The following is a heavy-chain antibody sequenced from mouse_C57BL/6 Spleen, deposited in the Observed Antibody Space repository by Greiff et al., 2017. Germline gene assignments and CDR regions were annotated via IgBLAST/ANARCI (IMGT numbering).Heavy chain of an antibody. CDR3: ARDSYGSSHWYFDV. CDR1: GFTFSSYA. Sequence: EVQGVESGGGLVKPGGSLKLSCAASGFTFSSYAMSWVRQTPEKRLEWVATISDGGSYTYYPDNVKGRFTISRDNAKNNLYLQMSHLKSEDTAMYYCARDSYGSSHWYFDVWGTGTTVTVSS. D-gene: IGHD1-1*01. CDR2: ISDGGSYT. V-gene: IGHV5-4*01. J-gene: IGHJ1*03.